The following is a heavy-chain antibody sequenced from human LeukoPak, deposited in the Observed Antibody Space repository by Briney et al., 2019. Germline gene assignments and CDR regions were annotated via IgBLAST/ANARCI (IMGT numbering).Heavy chain of an antibody. D-gene: IGHD3-10*01. Sequence: PGRSLRLSCAASGFTFSSYVMPWVRQAPGTGLKWVAVMSYDGNNKQYADSVKGRFTISRDNSKNTVYLQMNSLRVEDTAVYYCAREMGRGVIVPQKEGMDVWGQGTTVTVSS. CDR1: GFTFSSYV. J-gene: IGHJ6*02. CDR3: AREMGRGVIVPQKEGMDV. CDR2: MSYDGNNK. V-gene: IGHV3-30*04.